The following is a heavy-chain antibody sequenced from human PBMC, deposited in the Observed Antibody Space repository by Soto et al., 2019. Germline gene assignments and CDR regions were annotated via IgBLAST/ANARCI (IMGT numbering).Heavy chain of an antibody. V-gene: IGHV4-39*02. CDR3: ARDGDPYGFEANGAEIYFDY. Sequence: QLQLQESGPGLVKPSETLSLTCTVSGGSISSSSYYWGWIRQPPGKGLEWIGSIYYSGSTYYNPSLKSRVTISVATSKNQFSLKLSSVTAADTAVYYCARDGDPYGFEANGAEIYFDYWGQGTLVTVSS. CDR1: GGSISSSSYY. J-gene: IGHJ4*02. CDR2: IYYSGST. D-gene: IGHD2-8*01.